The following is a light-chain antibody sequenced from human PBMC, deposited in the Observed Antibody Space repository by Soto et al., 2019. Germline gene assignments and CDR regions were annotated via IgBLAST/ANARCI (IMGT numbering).Light chain of an antibody. V-gene: IGKV3D-20*02. Sequence: EIVLTQSPHTLSLSPGERATLPCRASQSVSSSYLAWYQQKPGQAPRLLIYGASSRATGIPDRFSGSGSGTDFTLTISRLEPEDFAVYYCQQRSNWPLTFGGGTKVDI. CDR3: QQRSNWPLT. CDR1: QSVSSSY. CDR2: GAS. J-gene: IGKJ4*01.